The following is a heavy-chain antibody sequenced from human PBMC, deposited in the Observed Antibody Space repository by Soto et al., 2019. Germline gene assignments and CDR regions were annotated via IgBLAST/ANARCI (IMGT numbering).Heavy chain of an antibody. D-gene: IGHD3-3*01. CDR1: GGSISNSY. CDR2: IHYGGNQ. J-gene: IGHJ4*02. CDR3: ARGHYDFWSGYFATIDY. Sequence: QVQLQESGPGLVKPSETLSLTCTVSGGSISNSYWSWIRQPPGKGLEGIAYIHYGGNQKYHPSLKTQVTISADTSKDQFSLKLTSVTAAGTAVYYCARGHYDFWSGYFATIDYWGQVTLVTVSS. V-gene: IGHV4-59*08.